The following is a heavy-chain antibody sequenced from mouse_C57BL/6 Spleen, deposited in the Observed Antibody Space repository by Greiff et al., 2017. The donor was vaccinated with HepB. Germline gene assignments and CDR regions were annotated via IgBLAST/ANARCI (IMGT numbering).Heavy chain of an antibody. Sequence: QVHVKQSGAELVRPGASVKLSCKASGYTFTDYYINWVKQRPGQGLEWIARIYPGSGNTYYNEKFKGKATLTAEKSSSTAYMQLSSLTSEDSAVYFCARGFYYGSSHWYFDVWGTRTTVTVSS. V-gene: IGHV1-76*01. CDR2: IYPGSGNT. CDR3: ARGFYYGSSHWYFDV. J-gene: IGHJ1*03. CDR1: GYTFTDYY. D-gene: IGHD1-1*01.